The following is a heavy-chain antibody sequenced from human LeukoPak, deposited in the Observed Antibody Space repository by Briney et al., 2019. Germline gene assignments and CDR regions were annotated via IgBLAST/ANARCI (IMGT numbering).Heavy chain of an antibody. CDR1: GFTFSSYG. J-gene: IGHJ6*03. CDR2: IRYDGSNK. V-gene: IGHV3-30*02. Sequence: GGSLRLSCAASGFTFSSYGMHWVRQAPGKGLEWVAFIRYDGSNKYYADSVKGRFTISRDNSKHTLYLQMNSRRAEDTAVYYCAKDGYDFWSGYYRSYYYYMDVWGKGTTVTVSS. D-gene: IGHD3-3*01. CDR3: AKDGYDFWSGYYRSYYYYMDV.